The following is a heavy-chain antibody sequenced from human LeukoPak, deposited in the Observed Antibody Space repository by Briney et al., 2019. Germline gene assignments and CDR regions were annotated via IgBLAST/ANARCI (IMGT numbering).Heavy chain of an antibody. J-gene: IGHJ4*02. CDR3: ARLPRSDYGGNSETDY. D-gene: IGHD4-23*01. CDR2: IYHSGST. Sequence: SQTLSLTCTVSGGSISSGGYYWSWIRQPPGKGLEWIGYIYHSGSTYYNPSLKSRVTISVDRSKNQFSLKLSSVTAADTAVYYRARLPRSDYGGNSETDYWGQGTLVTVSS. V-gene: IGHV4-30-2*01. CDR1: GGSISSGGYY.